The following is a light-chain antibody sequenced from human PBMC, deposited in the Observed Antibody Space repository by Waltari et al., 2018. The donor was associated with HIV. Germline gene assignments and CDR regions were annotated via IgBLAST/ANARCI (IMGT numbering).Light chain of an antibody. V-gene: IGLV1-40*01. J-gene: IGLJ2*01. CDR2: GNK. Sequence: QSVLTQPPSVSGAPGQRVTISCTGGSSNIGADYCLHWYQQIPGTAPKLLISGNKNRPSGVPDRFSASKSGASASLAITGLQAEDEADYFCQSYDRSLSASVVFGGGTKLTVL. CDR3: QSYDRSLSASVV. CDR1: SSNIGADYC.